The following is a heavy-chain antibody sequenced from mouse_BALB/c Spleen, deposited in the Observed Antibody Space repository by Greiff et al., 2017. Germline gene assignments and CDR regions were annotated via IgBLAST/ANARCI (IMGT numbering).Heavy chain of an antibody. Sequence: EVKLMESGPGLVKPSQSLSLTCSVTGYSITSGYYWNWIRQFPGNKLEWMGYISYDGSNNYNPSLKNRISITRDTSKNQFFLKLNSVTTEDTATYYCARNYYYYAMDYWGQGTSVTVSS. J-gene: IGHJ4*01. CDR1: GYSITSGYY. D-gene: IGHD1-1*01. CDR2: ISYDGSN. V-gene: IGHV3-6*02. CDR3: ARNYYYYAMDY.